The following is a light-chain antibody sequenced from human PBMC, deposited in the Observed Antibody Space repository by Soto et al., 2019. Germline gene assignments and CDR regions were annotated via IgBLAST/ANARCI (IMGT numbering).Light chain of an antibody. V-gene: IGKV3-20*01. J-gene: IGKJ1*01. CDR1: QSVADNY. CDR2: AAS. CDR3: QQYGHSPRT. Sequence: EIVMTQSPATLSVSPGERATLSCRASQSVADNYLAWYQQKPGRAPRLLIYAASRRATGIPDTFSGSGSGTDFTLTITRLEPEDFALYYCQQYGHSPRTFGQGTKVDIK.